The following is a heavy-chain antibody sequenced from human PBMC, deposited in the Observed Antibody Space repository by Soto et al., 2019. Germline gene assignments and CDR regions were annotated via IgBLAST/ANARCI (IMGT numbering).Heavy chain of an antibody. Sequence: QITLKESGPTLVKPTQTLTLTCTFSGFSLSTRDVGVGWIRQPPGKALEWLAVIYWDDSKTYRPSLESRLTITKDTSKNQVALTMTNMDPVDTATYYCAHAYGGRSLYWGQGTLVTLSS. CDR3: AHAYGGRSLY. CDR2: IYWDDSK. D-gene: IGHD1-26*01. V-gene: IGHV2-5*02. CDR1: GFSLSTRDVG. J-gene: IGHJ4*02.